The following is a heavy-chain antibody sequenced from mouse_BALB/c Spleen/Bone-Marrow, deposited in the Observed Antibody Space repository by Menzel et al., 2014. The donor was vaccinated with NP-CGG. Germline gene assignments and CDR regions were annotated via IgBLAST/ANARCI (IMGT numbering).Heavy chain of an antibody. J-gene: IGHJ2*01. D-gene: IGHD2-4*01. CDR2: IHPSDSET. CDR3: AREGWDYDGFDY. Sequence: QVQLQQSGAELVRPGASVKLSCKASGYSFTSYWMNWVKQRPGQGLEWIGMIHPSDSETRLNQKFKDKATLTVAKSSSTAYMQHSSPPSEDSAVYYCAREGWDYDGFDYWGQGTTLTDSS. V-gene: IGHV1S82*01. CDR1: GYSFTSYW.